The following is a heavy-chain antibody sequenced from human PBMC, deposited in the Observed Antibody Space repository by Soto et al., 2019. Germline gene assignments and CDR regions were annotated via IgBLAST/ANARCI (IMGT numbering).Heavy chain of an antibody. Sequence: GGSLRLSCAASGFTFSSYGMHWVRQAPGKGLEWVAVISYDGSNKYYADSVKGRFTISRDNSKNTLYLQMNSLRAEDTAVYYCAEDRGYCSSTSCSYYGMDVWGQGTTVTVSS. CDR3: AEDRGYCSSTSCSYYGMDV. D-gene: IGHD2-2*01. J-gene: IGHJ6*02. CDR2: ISYDGSNK. CDR1: GFTFSSYG. V-gene: IGHV3-30*18.